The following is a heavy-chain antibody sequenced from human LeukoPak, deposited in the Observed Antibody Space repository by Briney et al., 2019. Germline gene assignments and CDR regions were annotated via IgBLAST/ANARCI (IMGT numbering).Heavy chain of an antibody. Sequence: SETLSLTCTVSGGSISSSSYYWGWIRQPPGKGLEWIGSIYYSGSTYYNPSLKNRVTISVDTSKNQFSLKLTSVTAADTAVYYCARHYGDYGVKYSDYWGQGTLVTVSS. CDR3: ARHYGDYGVKYSDY. CDR2: IYYSGST. D-gene: IGHD4-17*01. J-gene: IGHJ4*02. V-gene: IGHV4-39*01. CDR1: GGSISSSSYY.